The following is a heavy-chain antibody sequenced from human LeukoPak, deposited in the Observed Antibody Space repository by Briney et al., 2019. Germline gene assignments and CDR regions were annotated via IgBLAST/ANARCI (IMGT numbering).Heavy chain of an antibody. D-gene: IGHD2-8*01. Sequence: SETLSLTCTVSGGSISSFYWSWIRQPPGKGLEWIGYIFYSGNTNYNPSLKSRVTISVDTSKNQFSLKLSSVTAADTAVYYCARDHNGYFDYWGQGTLVTVSS. CDR3: ARDHNGYFDY. CDR1: GGSISSFY. V-gene: IGHV4-59*12. CDR2: IFYSGNT. J-gene: IGHJ4*02.